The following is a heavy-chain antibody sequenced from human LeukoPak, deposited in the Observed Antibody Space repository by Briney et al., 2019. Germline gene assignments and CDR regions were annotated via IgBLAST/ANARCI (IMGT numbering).Heavy chain of an antibody. J-gene: IGHJ5*02. D-gene: IGHD6-13*01. CDR1: GYSFTSYA. CDR3: ARDRKAAAQSPRNWFDP. V-gene: IGHV1-3*01. Sequence: ASVKVSCKASGYSFTSYAMHWVRQAPGQRLEWMGWINAGNGNTKYSQKFQGRVTITRDTSASTAYMELSSLRSEDTAVYYCARDRKAAAQSPRNWFDPWGQGTLVTVSS. CDR2: INAGNGNT.